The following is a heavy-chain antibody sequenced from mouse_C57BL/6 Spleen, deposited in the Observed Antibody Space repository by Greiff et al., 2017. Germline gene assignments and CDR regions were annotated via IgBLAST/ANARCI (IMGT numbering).Heavy chain of an antibody. V-gene: IGHV1-53*01. CDR3: ARRGTTVDPFAY. CDR1: GYTFTSYW. D-gene: IGHD1-1*01. CDR2: INPSNGGT. Sequence: VQLQQSGTELVKPGASVKLSCKASGYTFTSYWMHWVKQRPGQGLEWIGNINPSNGGTNYNEKFKSKATLTVDKSSSTAYMQLSSLTSEDSSVYYCARRGTTVDPFAYWGQGTLVTVSA. J-gene: IGHJ3*01.